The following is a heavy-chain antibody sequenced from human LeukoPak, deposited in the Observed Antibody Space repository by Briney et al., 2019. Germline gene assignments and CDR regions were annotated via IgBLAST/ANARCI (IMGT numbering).Heavy chain of an antibody. J-gene: IGHJ3*02. V-gene: IGHV3-7*01. D-gene: IGHD3-10*01. CDR3: ARAGAPYGLDI. CDR2: IKQDGSEK. CDR1: GFTFSSYW. Sequence: GGSLRLSCAASGFTFSSYWMSWVRQAPGKGLEWVANIKQDGSEKYYVDSVKGRFPISRDNAKNSLFLQMNSLRAADTAVYYCARAGAPYGLDIWGQGTMVTVSS.